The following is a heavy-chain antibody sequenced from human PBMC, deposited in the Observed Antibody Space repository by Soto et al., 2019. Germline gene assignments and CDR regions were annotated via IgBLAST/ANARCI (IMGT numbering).Heavy chain of an antibody. Sequence: QVQLQESGPGLVKPSQTLSLTCTVSGGSISSGGYYWSWIRQHPGKGLEWIGYIYYSGSTYYNPSLKSRVTISVATSKNQFSLKLSSVTAADTAVYYCARERIVATMDYFDYWGQGTLVTVSS. J-gene: IGHJ4*02. CDR3: ARERIVATMDYFDY. V-gene: IGHV4-31*03. CDR1: GGSISSGGYY. CDR2: IYYSGST. D-gene: IGHD5-12*01.